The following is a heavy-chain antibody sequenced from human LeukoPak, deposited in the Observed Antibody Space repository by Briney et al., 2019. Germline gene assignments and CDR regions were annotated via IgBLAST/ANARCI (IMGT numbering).Heavy chain of an antibody. D-gene: IGHD2-21*01. V-gene: IGHV3-23*01. Sequence: PGGSLRLSCAASGFTFSSYAMSWVRQAPGKGLEWVSAISGSGSTIYYADSVKGRFTISRDNAKNSLYLQMNSLRAEDTAVYYCAKPAYDPIDDAFDIWGQGTMVTVSS. CDR1: GFTFSSYA. CDR3: AKPAYDPIDDAFDI. J-gene: IGHJ3*02. CDR2: ISGSGSTI.